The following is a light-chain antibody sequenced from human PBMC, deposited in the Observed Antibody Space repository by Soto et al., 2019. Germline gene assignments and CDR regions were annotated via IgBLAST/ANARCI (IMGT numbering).Light chain of an antibody. CDR3: QQSNTSPYT. CDR1: QSISTY. V-gene: IGKV1-39*01. Sequence: DIQMTQSPSSLSASVGDGVTITCRASQSISTYLNWYQQRPGKAPNLLIFGASSLRSGVPARFSGSGSGTDFTLTISSLQPEDFATYYCQQSNTSPYTFGQGTKLEI. CDR2: GAS. J-gene: IGKJ2*01.